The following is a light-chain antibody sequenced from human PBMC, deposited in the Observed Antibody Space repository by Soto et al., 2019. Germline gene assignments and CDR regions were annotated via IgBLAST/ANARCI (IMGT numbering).Light chain of an antibody. V-gene: IGKV3-11*01. CDR2: DAS. CDR3: QQRSNWPPK. Sequence: EIVLTQSPATLSLSPGERATLSCRASQTVSSSLAWYQQKPGQAPRLLIYDASNRATGIPARFSGSGSGTDFTLTISSLEPEDFAVYYCQQRSNWPPKFGQGTKVDI. J-gene: IGKJ1*01. CDR1: QTVSSS.